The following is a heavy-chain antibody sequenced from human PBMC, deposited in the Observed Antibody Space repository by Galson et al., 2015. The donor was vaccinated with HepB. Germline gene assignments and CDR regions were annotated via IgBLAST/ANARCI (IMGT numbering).Heavy chain of an antibody. J-gene: IGHJ6*02. CDR3: ARDWGIAAAGYRYYYGMDV. Sequence: SLRLPCAASGFTVSSNYMSWVRPAPGKGLEWVSVIYSGGSTYYADSVKGRFTISRHNSKNTLYLQMNSLRAEDTAVYYCARDWGIAAAGYRYYYGMDVWGQGTTVTVSS. CDR2: IYSGGST. D-gene: IGHD6-13*01. V-gene: IGHV3-53*04. CDR1: GFTVSSNY.